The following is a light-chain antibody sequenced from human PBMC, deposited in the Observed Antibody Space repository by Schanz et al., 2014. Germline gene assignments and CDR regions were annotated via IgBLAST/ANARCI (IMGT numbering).Light chain of an antibody. Sequence: IQLTQSPSSLSASVGDRVTITCRASQGISSYLAWYQQKPGKAPKLLIYAASTLQSGVPSRFSGSGSGTDFTLTISSLQPEDFATYYCQQSYSSWTFGQGTKVQIK. V-gene: IGKV1-39*01. CDR1: QGISSY. CDR2: AAS. CDR3: QQSYSSWT. J-gene: IGKJ1*01.